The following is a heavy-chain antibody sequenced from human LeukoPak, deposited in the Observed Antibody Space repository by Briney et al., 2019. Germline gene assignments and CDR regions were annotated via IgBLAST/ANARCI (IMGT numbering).Heavy chain of an antibody. CDR1: GGSISSYY. CDR3: ARESITKDGMDV. D-gene: IGHD3-10*01. Sequence: SETLSLTCTASGGSISSYYWSWIRQPPGKGLEWIGYIYYSGSTNYNPSLKSRVTISVDTSKNQFSLKLSSVTAADTAVYYCARESITKDGMDVWGQGTTVTVSS. CDR2: IYYSGST. J-gene: IGHJ6*02. V-gene: IGHV4-59*01.